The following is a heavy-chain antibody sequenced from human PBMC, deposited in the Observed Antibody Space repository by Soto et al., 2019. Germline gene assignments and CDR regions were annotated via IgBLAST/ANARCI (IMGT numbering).Heavy chain of an antibody. J-gene: IGHJ4*02. CDR1: GFTFSSYA. Sequence: EVQLLESGGGLVQPGGSLRLSCAASGFTFSSYAMTWVRQAPGKGLEWVSLILGGSGKTYYADSVKGRFTISRDNSQNTLYLPMTSLRAEDSAVYYCMMVGPIRVSGDDYWGQGNLVSVPS. CDR2: ILGGSGKT. V-gene: IGHV3-23*01. D-gene: IGHD2-8*01. CDR3: MMVGPIRVSGDDY.